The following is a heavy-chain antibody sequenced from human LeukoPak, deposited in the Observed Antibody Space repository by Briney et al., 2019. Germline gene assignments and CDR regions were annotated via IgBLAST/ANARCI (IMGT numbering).Heavy chain of an antibody. CDR1: GYTFTSYG. CDR3: ARDRVTTVPAYYYYMDV. Sequence: GASVKVSCKASGYTFTSYGISWVRQAPGQGLEWMGWISAYNGNTNYAQKLQGRVTMTTDTSTSTAYMELRSLRSDDTAVYYCARDRVTTVPAYYYYMDVWGKGTTVTVSS. V-gene: IGHV1-18*01. CDR2: ISAYNGNT. J-gene: IGHJ6*03. D-gene: IGHD4-11*01.